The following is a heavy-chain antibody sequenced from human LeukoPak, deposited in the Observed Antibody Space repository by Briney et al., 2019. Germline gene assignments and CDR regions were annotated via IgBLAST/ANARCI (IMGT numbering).Heavy chain of an antibody. V-gene: IGHV4-59*11. CDR3: ASRPGGSTWYGVFDY. D-gene: IGHD6-13*01. CDR1: GASMSNHF. Sequence: SETLSLTCTVSGASMSNHFWSWIRQLPGKGLEWIGYIYGSDTTNYNPSLKSRVTMSVDTSENQFSLKLSSVTAADTALYYCASRPGGSTWYGVFDYWSRGTLVTVSS. J-gene: IGHJ4*02. CDR2: IYGSDTT.